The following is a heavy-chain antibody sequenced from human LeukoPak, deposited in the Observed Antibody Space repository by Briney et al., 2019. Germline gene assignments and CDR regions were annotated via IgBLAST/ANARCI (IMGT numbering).Heavy chain of an antibody. CDR3: ARDAAVAGTTY. CDR1: GGSFSGYY. V-gene: IGHV4-34*01. D-gene: IGHD6-19*01. J-gene: IGHJ4*02. Sequence: SETLSLTCAVYGGSFSGYYWSWIRQPPGKGLEWIGEINHSGSTNYNPSLKSRVTISVDTSKNQSSLKLSSVTAADTAVYYCARDAAVAGTTYWGQGTLVTVSS. CDR2: INHSGST.